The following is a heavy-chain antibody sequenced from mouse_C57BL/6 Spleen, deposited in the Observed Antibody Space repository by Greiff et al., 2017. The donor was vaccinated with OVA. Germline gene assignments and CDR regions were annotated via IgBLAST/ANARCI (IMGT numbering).Heavy chain of an antibody. CDR2: ISSGGSYT. D-gene: IGHD3-3*01. J-gene: IGHJ2*01. CDR3: ARRGAPGC. Sequence: EVQLVESGGDLVKPGGSLKLSCAASGFTFSSYGMSWVRQTPDKRLEWVATISSGGSYTYYPDSVKGRFTISRDNAKNTLYLQKSSLKSEDTAMYFCARRGAPGCWGKGTTLTVSS. V-gene: IGHV5-6*01. CDR1: GFTFSSYG.